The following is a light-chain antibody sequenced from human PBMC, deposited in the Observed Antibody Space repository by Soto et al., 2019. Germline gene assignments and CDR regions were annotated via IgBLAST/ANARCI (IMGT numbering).Light chain of an antibody. Sequence: DIVMTQSPLSLPVTPGEPASISCRSSQSLLHSNGYNYLDWYLQKPGQSLQLLIYLGSNRASRVPDRFSGSGSGTHFTLKVSRVEAEDVGVYYCMQALQTPRTFGQGTKLEIK. CDR3: MQALQTPRT. V-gene: IGKV2-28*01. CDR2: LGS. J-gene: IGKJ2*01. CDR1: QSLLHSNGYNY.